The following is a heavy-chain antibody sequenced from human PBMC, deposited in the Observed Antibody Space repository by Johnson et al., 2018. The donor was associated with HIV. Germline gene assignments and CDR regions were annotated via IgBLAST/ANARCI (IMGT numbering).Heavy chain of an antibody. Sequence: QLVESGGGLVQPGGSLRLSCAASGFTFSSYAMHWVRQAPGKGLEWVAVISYDGSNKYYADSVKGRFTISRDNAKNSLYLQMNSLRAEDTAVYYCARVVQQLVREDAFDIWGQGTMVTVSS. CDR1: GFTFSSYA. D-gene: IGHD6-13*01. CDR3: ARVVQQLVREDAFDI. CDR2: ISYDGSNK. V-gene: IGHV3-30-3*01. J-gene: IGHJ3*02.